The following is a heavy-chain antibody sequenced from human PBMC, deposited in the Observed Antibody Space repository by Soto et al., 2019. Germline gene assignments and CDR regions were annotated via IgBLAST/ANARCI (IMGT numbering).Heavy chain of an antibody. CDR1: GGSISSGGYY. J-gene: IGHJ3*02. Sequence: ALSLTCTVSGGSISSGGYYRSWIRQHPGKGLEWIGYIYYSGSTYYNPSLKSRVTISVDTSKNQFSLKLSSVTAADTAVYYCAIGFFGVVVADSFVIWCQRTMVTVSS. CDR3: AIGFFGVVVADSFVI. V-gene: IGHV4-31*03. CDR2: IYYSGST. D-gene: IGHD2-15*01.